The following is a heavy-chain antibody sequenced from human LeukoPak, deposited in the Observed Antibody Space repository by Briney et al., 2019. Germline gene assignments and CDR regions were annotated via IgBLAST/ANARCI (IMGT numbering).Heavy chain of an antibody. Sequence: GASVKVSCKASGYSFTGYYMHWVRQAPGQGLEWMGWINPHSGDTGYAQKFQGRVTMTRDMSITTTYMELTRLRSDDTAFYYCARWDGYSSSPGYWGQGSLVTVSS. J-gene: IGHJ4*02. V-gene: IGHV1-2*02. CDR2: INPHSGDT. D-gene: IGHD6-13*01. CDR1: GYSFTGYY. CDR3: ARWDGYSSSPGY.